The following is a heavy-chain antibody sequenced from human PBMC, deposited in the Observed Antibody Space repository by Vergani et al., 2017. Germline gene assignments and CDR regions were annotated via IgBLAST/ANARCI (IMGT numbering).Heavy chain of an antibody. D-gene: IGHD2-2*01. CDR1: GFTFSSYG. CDR3: ARGFAAGSSTASYYYYGMDV. Sequence: VQLVESGGGVVQPGRSLRLSCAASGFTFSSYGMNWVRQAPGKGLEWVSSISSSSSYIYYADSVKGRFTISRDNAKNSLYLQMNSLRAEDTAVYYCARGFAAGSSTASYYYYGMDVWGQGTTVTVSS. J-gene: IGHJ6*02. V-gene: IGHV3-21*01. CDR2: ISSSSSYI.